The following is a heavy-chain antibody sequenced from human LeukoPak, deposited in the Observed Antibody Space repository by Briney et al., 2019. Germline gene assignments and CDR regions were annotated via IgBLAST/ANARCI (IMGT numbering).Heavy chain of an antibody. CDR2: IRYDGSNK. CDR1: GFTFSSYG. Sequence: GGSLRLSCAASGFTFSSYGMHWVRQAPGKGLEWVAFIRYDGSNKYYADSVKGRFTISRDNSKNTLYLHVNSLRPEDTAVYYCAKGKTNIAAAGNRYYYYYMDVWGKGTTVTISS. J-gene: IGHJ6*03. CDR3: AKGKTNIAAAGNRYYYYYMDV. V-gene: IGHV3-30*02. D-gene: IGHD6-13*01.